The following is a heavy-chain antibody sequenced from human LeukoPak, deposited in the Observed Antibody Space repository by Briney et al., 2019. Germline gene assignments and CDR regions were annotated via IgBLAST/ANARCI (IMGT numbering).Heavy chain of an antibody. D-gene: IGHD5-12*01. V-gene: IGHV4-4*07. CDR2: IYPSGST. J-gene: IGHJ4*02. CDR1: GGSISSYY. Sequence: SETLSLTCTVSGGSISSYYWSWIRQPAGKGLEWIGRIYPSGSTNYNPSLKSRVTMSVDTSKNHFSLNLSSVTAADTAVYYCARDGHSDTSRALDYWGQGTLATVSS. CDR3: ARDGHSDTSRALDY.